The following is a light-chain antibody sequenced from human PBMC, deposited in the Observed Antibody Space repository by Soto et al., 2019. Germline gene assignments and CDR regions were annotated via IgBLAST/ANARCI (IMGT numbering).Light chain of an antibody. CDR1: QTVSSN. V-gene: IGKV3D-20*02. CDR3: QQCDKWPPT. J-gene: IGKJ1*01. CDR2: DAS. Sequence: EVVMRQSPATLSVSPGEGATLSCRASQTVSSNYLAWYQQKPGQAPRLLIYDASSRATGIPARFSGSGSGTDFTLTVSSLEPEDFAVYYCQQCDKWPPTFGQGTKVDNK.